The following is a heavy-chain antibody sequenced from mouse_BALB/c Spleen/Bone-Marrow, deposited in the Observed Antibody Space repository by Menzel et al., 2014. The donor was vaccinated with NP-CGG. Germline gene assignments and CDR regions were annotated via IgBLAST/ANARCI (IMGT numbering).Heavy chain of an antibody. CDR3: TREDRDWYFDV. J-gene: IGHJ1*01. CDR2: NYPGSGST. Sequence: LQQSGSELVRPGASVKLSCKASGYTFTSYWMHWVKQRPGQGLEWIGNNYPGSGSTNCDEKFKSKATLTVDTSSSTAYMQLSSLTSEDSAVYFCTREDRDWYFDVWGAGTTVTVSS. CDR1: GYTFTSYW. V-gene: IGHV1S22*01.